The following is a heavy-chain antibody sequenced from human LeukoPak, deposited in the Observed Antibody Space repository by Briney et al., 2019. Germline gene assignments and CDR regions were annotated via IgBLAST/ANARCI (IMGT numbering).Heavy chain of an antibody. J-gene: IGHJ3*02. CDR1: GGTFSSYA. D-gene: IGHD2-2*02. CDR2: IIPIFGTA. V-gene: IGHV1-69*05. Sequence: SVKVSCKASGGTFSSYAISWVRQAPGQGLEWMGGIIPIFGTANYAQKFQGRVTITTDESTSTAYMELSSLRSEDTAVYYCAIRYCSSTSCYINDAFDIWGQGTMVTVSS. CDR3: AIRYCSSTSCYINDAFDI.